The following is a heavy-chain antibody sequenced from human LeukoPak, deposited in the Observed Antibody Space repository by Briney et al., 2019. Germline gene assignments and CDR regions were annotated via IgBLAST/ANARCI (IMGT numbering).Heavy chain of an antibody. CDR2: ITSNGGST. CDR1: GFTFTAYG. D-gene: IGHD5-18*01. CDR3: VPLDVDAGRVQQLGIDY. V-gene: IGHV3-64D*09. Sequence: GGSLRLSCSASGFTFTAYGMHWVRQAPGKGLEFVSSITSNGGSTYYADSVKGRFTISRDNSKSTLYLHMSGLKPEDTAVYYCVPLDVDAGRVQQLGIDYWGQGTLVTVSS. J-gene: IGHJ4*02.